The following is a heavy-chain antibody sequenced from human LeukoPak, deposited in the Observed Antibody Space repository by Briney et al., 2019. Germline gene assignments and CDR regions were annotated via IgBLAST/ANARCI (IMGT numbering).Heavy chain of an antibody. CDR3: ASSTYYYDSSGYYFPHPIDY. D-gene: IGHD3-22*01. Sequence: GASVKVSCKASGYTFTGYYMHWVRQAPGQGLEWMGWINPNSGGTNYAQKFQGRVTMTRDTSISTAYMELSRLRSDDTAVYYCASSTYYYDSSGYYFPHPIDYWGQGTLVTVSS. J-gene: IGHJ4*02. CDR1: GYTFTGYY. V-gene: IGHV1-2*02. CDR2: INPNSGGT.